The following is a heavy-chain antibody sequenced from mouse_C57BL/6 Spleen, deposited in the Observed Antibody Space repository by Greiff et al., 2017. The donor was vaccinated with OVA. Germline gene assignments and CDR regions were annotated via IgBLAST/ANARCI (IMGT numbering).Heavy chain of an antibody. V-gene: IGHV5-17*01. CDR2: ISSGSSTI. Sequence: EVQLQESGGGLVKPGGSLKLSCAASGFTFSDYGMHWVRQAPEKGLEWVAYISSGSSTIYYADTVKGRFTISRDNAKNTLFLQMTSLRSEDTAMYYCARGSSGLYYYAMDYWGQGTSVTVSS. CDR3: ARGSSGLYYYAMDY. CDR1: GFTFSDYG. D-gene: IGHD3-2*02. J-gene: IGHJ4*01.